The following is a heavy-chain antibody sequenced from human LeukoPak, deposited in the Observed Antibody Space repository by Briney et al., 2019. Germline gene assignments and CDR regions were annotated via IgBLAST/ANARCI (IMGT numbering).Heavy chain of an antibody. CDR1: GFTFSSYW. V-gene: IGHV3-74*01. CDR3: VRGEYCSSTSCYYNWFDP. J-gene: IGHJ5*02. CDR2: INSDGSST. Sequence: PGGSLRLSCAASGFTFSSYWMHWVRHAPGKGLVWVSRINSDGSSTNYADSVKGRFTISRDNAKNTLYLQMNSLRAEDTAVYYCVRGEYCSSTSCYYNWFDPWGQGTLVTVSS. D-gene: IGHD2-2*01.